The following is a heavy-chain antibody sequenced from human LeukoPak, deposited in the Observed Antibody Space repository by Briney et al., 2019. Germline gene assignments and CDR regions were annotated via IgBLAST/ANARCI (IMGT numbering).Heavy chain of an antibody. CDR1: GFTFDDYA. CDR2: IGWNSGSK. Sequence: QAGGSLRLSCAASGFTFDDYAMHWVRQAPGKGLQWVSGIGWNSGSKGYADSVKGRFTISRDNARNSLYLQMNSLRAEDTALYYCTKDRYSSSGTTFQHWGQGTLVTVSS. CDR3: TKDRYSSSGTTFQH. D-gene: IGHD6-13*01. J-gene: IGHJ1*01. V-gene: IGHV3-9*01.